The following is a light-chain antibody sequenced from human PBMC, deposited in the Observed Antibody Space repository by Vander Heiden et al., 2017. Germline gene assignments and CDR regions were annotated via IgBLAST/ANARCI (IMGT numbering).Light chain of an antibody. CDR1: QSISSY. CDR2: DAS. CDR3: QQSYSTPRT. V-gene: IGKV1-39*01. Sequence: PSSLSSSVGDRVTITCRASQSISSYLNWYQQKPGKAPKLLIYDASSLQSGVPSRFSGSGSGTDFTLTISSLQPEDFATYYCQQSYSTPRTFGQGTKLEIK. J-gene: IGKJ2*01.